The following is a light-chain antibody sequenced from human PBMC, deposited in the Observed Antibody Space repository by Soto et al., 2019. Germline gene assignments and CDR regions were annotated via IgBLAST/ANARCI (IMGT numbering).Light chain of an antibody. CDR2: SVS. Sequence: QSVLTQPASVSGSPGQAITISCSGTSSDIGPYDHVAWFQQFPGKTPKLMIYSVSNRPSGVSYRFSGSKSGNTASLTISALQAEDEADYYCISYTVSRSYVFGTGTKGAVL. CDR1: SSDIGPYDH. CDR3: ISYTVSRSYV. V-gene: IGLV2-14*01. J-gene: IGLJ1*01.